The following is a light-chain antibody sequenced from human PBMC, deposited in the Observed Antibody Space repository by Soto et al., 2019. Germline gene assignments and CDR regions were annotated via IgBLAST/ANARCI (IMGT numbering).Light chain of an antibody. CDR3: AAWDDSVNGPV. CDR2: NNN. V-gene: IGLV1-44*01. CDR1: SSNIGRNT. J-gene: IGLJ3*02. Sequence: QSVLTQPPSASGTPGQRVTISCSGSSSNIGRNTVNWYQQLPGTAPKLLIYNNNQRPSGVPDRFSGSKSGPSGSLAISGLQSEDEADYYCAAWDDSVNGPVFGGGTQLTV.